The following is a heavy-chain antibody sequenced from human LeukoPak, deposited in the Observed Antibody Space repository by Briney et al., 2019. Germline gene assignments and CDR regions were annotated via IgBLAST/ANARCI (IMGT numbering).Heavy chain of an antibody. J-gene: IGHJ4*02. D-gene: IGHD2-15*01. CDR2: IYYSGST. V-gene: IGHV4-39*07. Sequence: PSETLSLTCTVSGGSISSSSYYWGWFRQPPGKGLEWIGSIYYSGSTYYYPSLKSRVTISVDTSKNQFSLKLSSVTAADTAVYYCARYCSGGSCYPDSDYWGQGTLVTVSS. CDR3: ARYCSGGSCYPDSDY. CDR1: GGSISSSSYY.